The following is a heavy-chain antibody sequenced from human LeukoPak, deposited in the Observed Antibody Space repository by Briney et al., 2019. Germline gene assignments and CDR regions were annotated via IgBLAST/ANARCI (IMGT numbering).Heavy chain of an antibody. V-gene: IGHV4-59*01. Sequence: PSETLSLACAVYGGSFSGYYWSWIRQPPGKGLEWIGYIYYSGSTNYNPSLKSRVTISVDTSKNQFSLKLSSVTAADTAVYYCARVIPFDWLLPNWFDPWGQGTLVTVSS. CDR1: GGSFSGYY. CDR3: ARVIPFDWLLPNWFDP. J-gene: IGHJ5*02. CDR2: IYYSGST. D-gene: IGHD3-9*01.